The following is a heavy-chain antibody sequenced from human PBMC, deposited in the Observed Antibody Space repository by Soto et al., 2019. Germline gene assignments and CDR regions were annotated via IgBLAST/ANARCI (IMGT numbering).Heavy chain of an antibody. Sequence: QLQLQESAPGLVKPSETLSLTCTVTGGSISRRHNFWGWIRQPPGKGLELIGSIFYSGTTYNNPSPNSRATLSVDTSRNQFSVKLNSVTAADPAVYYCARYYGDYKNYFDYWGQGTLVTVSS. CDR2: IFYSGTT. CDR1: GGSISRRHNF. V-gene: IGHV4-39*01. J-gene: IGHJ4*02. D-gene: IGHD4-17*01. CDR3: ARYYGDYKNYFDY.